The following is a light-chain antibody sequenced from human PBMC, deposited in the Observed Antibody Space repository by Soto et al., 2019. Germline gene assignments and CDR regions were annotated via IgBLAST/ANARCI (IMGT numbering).Light chain of an antibody. CDR3: QQRSNWPWT. Sequence: EIVLTQSPATLSLSPGERATLSCRASQSVSSNLAWYQQKPGQAPRLLIYGASSRATGIPDRFSGSGSGTDYTLTITNLESEDFAVYYCQQRSNWPWTFGQGTKV. CDR2: GAS. CDR1: QSVSSN. V-gene: IGKV3-11*01. J-gene: IGKJ1*01.